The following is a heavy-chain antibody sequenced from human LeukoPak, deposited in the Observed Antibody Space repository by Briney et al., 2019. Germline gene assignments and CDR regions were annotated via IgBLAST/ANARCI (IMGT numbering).Heavy chain of an antibody. D-gene: IGHD3-10*01. CDR2: ISAYNGNT. J-gene: IGHJ4*02. CDR3: ARDRGYYGSGSYWTTLDY. V-gene: IGHV1-18*01. CDR1: GYTFTSYG. Sequence: ASVKVSCKASGYTFTSYGISWVRQAPGQGLEWMGWISAYNGNTNYAQKLQGRVTMTTDTSTSTAYMELRSLRSDDTAVYYCARDRGYYGSGSYWTTLDYWGREPWSPSPQ.